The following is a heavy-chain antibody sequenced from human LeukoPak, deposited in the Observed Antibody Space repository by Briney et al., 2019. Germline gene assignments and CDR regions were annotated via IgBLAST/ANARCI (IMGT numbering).Heavy chain of an antibody. J-gene: IGHJ4*02. D-gene: IGHD1-1*01. CDR2: INPSGGST. Sequence: ASVKVSCKASGYTFTSHDIHWVRQAPGQGLEWMGIINPSGGSTSYAQKFQGRVTMTRDTSTSTVYMELSSLRSEDTAVYYCATGPETGTIGSSVLRSDYWGQGTLVTVSS. V-gene: IGHV1-46*01. CDR1: GYTFTSHD. CDR3: ATGPETGTIGSSVLRSDY.